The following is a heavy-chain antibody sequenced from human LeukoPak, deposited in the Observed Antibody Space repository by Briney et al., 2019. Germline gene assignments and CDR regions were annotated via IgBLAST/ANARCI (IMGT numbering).Heavy chain of an antibody. CDR3: ARAIFSSGWYLVDY. D-gene: IGHD6-19*01. V-gene: IGHV3-21*01. Sequence: PGGSLRLSCAASGFPFSSHNMNWVRQAPGKGLEWVSYITSSSNYIYYADSVKGRFTISRDNAKNSVYLQMNSLRAEDTAVYYCARAIFSSGWYLVDYWGQGTLVTVSS. J-gene: IGHJ4*02. CDR2: ITSSSNYI. CDR1: GFPFSSHN.